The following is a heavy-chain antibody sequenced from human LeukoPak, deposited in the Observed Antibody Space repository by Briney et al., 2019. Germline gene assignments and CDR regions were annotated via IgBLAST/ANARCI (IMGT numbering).Heavy chain of an antibody. V-gene: IGHV4-59*08. CDR2: IYYSGST. CDR3: ARLGVGDYVWGSYRSYLDY. D-gene: IGHD3-16*02. J-gene: IGHJ4*02. Sequence: SETLSLTCTVSGGSISSYYWSWIRQPPGKGLEWIGYIYYSGSTNHNPSLKSRVTISVDTSKNQFSLKLSSVTAADTAVYYCARLGVGDYVWGSYRSYLDYWGQGTLVTVS. CDR1: GGSISSYY.